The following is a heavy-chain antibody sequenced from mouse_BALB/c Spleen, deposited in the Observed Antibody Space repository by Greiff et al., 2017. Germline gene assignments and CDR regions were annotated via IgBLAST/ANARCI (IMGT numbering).Heavy chain of an antibody. J-gene: IGHJ4*01. CDR1: GFTFSDYY. Sequence: EVKLMESGGGLVKPGGSLKLSCAASGFTFSDYYMYWVRQTPEKRLEWVATISDGGSYTYYPDSVKGRFTISRDNAKNNLYLQMSSLKSEDTAMYYCASGGNYWGQGTSVTVSS. V-gene: IGHV5-4*02. CDR3: ASGGNY. CDR2: ISDGGSYT.